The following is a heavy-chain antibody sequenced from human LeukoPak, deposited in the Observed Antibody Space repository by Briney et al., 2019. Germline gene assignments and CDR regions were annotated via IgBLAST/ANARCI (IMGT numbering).Heavy chain of an antibody. D-gene: IGHD3-3*01. CDR2: IYTSGST. CDR1: GGSISSYY. V-gene: IGHV4-4*07. J-gene: IGHJ6*03. Sequence: SETLSLTCTVSGGSISSYYWSWIRQPAGKGLEWIGRIYTSGSTNYNPSLKSRVTMSVDTSKNQFSLKLSSVTAADTGVYYCARGQSYHFWSGYYGLGDYYYYYMDVWGQGTLVTVSS. CDR3: ARGQSYHFWSGYYGLGDYYYYYMDV.